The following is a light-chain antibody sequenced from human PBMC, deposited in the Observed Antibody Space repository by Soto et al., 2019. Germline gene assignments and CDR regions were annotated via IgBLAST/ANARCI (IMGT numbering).Light chain of an antibody. CDR3: AAWDDNVDGPV. J-gene: IGLJ3*02. CDR1: ISNIATNN. V-gene: IGLV1-44*01. CDR2: SND. Sequence: QSVLTQPPSASGTPGQRVTISCSGTISNIATNNVNWYQQLPGTAPKLLIYSNDLRPSGVPDRFSGSKSGTSASLAISGLHSEDEADYYCAAWDDNVDGPVFGGGTKLTVL.